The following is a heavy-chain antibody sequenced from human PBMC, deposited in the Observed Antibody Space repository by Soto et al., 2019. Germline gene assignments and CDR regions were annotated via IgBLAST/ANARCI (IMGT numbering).Heavy chain of an antibody. Sequence: RRLSCAASGFTFDDYAMHWVRHTPGQGLEWVSGISRNSGSIRNADSVKGRFTISSDNAKHSLYLQMNSLRADGTALYYGPKALITAMELGYWGQGSVGTAPQ. CDR2: ISRNSGSI. D-gene: IGHD5-18*01. J-gene: IGHJ4*02. CDR3: PKALITAMELGY. V-gene: IGHV3-9*01. CDR1: GFTFDDYA.